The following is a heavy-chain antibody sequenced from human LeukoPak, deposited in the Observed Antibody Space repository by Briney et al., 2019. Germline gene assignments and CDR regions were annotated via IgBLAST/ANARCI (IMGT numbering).Heavy chain of an antibody. Sequence: ASVKVSCKASRYTFTSYVISWVRQAPGQGLEWMGWISAYNGNTNYTQKLQGRVTMTTDTSTSTAYMELRSLRSDDTAVYYCARVGRSWSGYNYLDYWGQGTLVTVSS. J-gene: IGHJ4*02. CDR2: ISAYNGNT. D-gene: IGHD3-3*01. CDR3: ARVGRSWSGYNYLDY. CDR1: RYTFTSYV. V-gene: IGHV1-18*01.